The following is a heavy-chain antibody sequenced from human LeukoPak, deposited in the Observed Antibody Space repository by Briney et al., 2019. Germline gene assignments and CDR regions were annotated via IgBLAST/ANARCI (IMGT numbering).Heavy chain of an antibody. D-gene: IGHD3-10*01. CDR3: ARVYGDHYGSGVIDY. J-gene: IGHJ4*02. V-gene: IGHV1-2*02. Sequence: ASVKVSCKASGYTXTDYYMHWVRQAPGQGLAWMGWINPNTGGTNYAQKFQGRVTMTRDMSISTAYMELSRLTSDDTAVYYCARVYGDHYGSGVIDYWGQGTLVTVSS. CDR1: GYTXTDYY. CDR2: INPNTGGT.